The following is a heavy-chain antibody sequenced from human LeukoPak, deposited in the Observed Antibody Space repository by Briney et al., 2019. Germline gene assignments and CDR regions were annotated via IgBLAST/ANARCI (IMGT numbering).Heavy chain of an antibody. V-gene: IGHV3-21*01. CDR3: AELGITMIGGV. Sequence: GGSLRLSCATSGFTFSAYSMNWVRQAPGKGLEWVSSISGSSIYINYADSVKGRFTISSDNAKNSLYLQMNSLRAEDTAVYYCAELGITMIGGVWGKGTTVTISS. CDR1: GFTFSAYS. J-gene: IGHJ6*04. D-gene: IGHD3-10*02. CDR2: ISGSSIYI.